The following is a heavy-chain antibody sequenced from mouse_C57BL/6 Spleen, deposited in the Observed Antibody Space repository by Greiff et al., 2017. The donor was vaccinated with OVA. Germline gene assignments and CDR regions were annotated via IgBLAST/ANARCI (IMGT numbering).Heavy chain of an antibody. J-gene: IGHJ3*01. V-gene: IGHV1-81*01. CDR1: GYTFTSYG. CDR3: AGWGYYGSSPAWLAY. CDR2: IYPRSGNT. D-gene: IGHD1-1*01. Sequence: QVQLQQSGAELARPGASVKLSCKASGYTFTSYGISWVKQRTGQGLEWIGEIYPRSGNTYYNEKFKGKATLTADKSSSTAYMELRSLTSEDSAVYFCAGWGYYGSSPAWLAYWGQGTLVTVSA.